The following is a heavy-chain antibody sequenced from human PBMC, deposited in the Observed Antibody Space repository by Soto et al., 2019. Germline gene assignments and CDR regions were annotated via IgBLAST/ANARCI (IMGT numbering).Heavy chain of an antibody. CDR1: GGSFAGYL. J-gene: IGHJ4*02. D-gene: IGHD3-22*01. CDR2: IDPSDSQT. V-gene: IGHV5-10-1*01. CDR3: ARQIYDSDTGPNFKYYFDS. Sequence: GESLNLSCKGSGGSFAGYLITWVRQKPGKGLEWMGRIDPSDSQTYYSPSFRGHVTISVTKSITTVFLQWSSLRASDTAMYYCARQIYDSDTGPNFKYYFDSWGQGTPVTVSS.